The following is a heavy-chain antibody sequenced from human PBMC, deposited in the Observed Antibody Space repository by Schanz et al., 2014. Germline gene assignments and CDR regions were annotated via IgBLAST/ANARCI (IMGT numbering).Heavy chain of an antibody. CDR3: VKIGYTHWSLDD. V-gene: IGHV3-7*03. Sequence: EVQLVEYGGGLVQPGESLRLSCAASGFTFSAYWMAWVRQAPGKGLEWVAAINQAASVQYYVDSVKGRFTISRDDAKNSHYLQMNRLRVDNTAVFYCVKIGYTHWSLDDWGQGILVTVSS. CDR1: GFTFSAYW. CDR2: INQAASVQ. J-gene: IGHJ4*02. D-gene: IGHD6-13*01.